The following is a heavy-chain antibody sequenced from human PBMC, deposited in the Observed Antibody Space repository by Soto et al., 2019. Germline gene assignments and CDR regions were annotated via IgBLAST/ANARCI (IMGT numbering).Heavy chain of an antibody. J-gene: IGHJ4*02. V-gene: IGHV3-7*03. CDR3: AKVSLPAAAGY. CDR2: INQDGGVT. CDR1: GFTFISSF. Sequence: PGGSLRLSCVASGFTFISSFMGWIRQAPGKGLEWVANINQDGGVTYYVDSVEGRLTISRDNTKDSLYLQMNSLRGEDTAVYYCAKVSLPAAAGYWGQGTLVTVSS. D-gene: IGHD2-2*01.